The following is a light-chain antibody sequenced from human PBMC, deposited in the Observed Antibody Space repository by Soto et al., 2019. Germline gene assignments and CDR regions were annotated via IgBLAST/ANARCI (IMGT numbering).Light chain of an antibody. CDR3: QQYKSWT. CDR2: DAS. CDR1: QSIGTW. J-gene: IGKJ1*01. V-gene: IGKV1-5*01. Sequence: DIQMTQSPSTLSASVGDRVTITCRASQSIGTWLAWYHQKPGKAPKLLIYDASILQSGVPSRFSGSGSGTEFTLTISSLQPDVFATYYCQQYKSWTFGQGTKVEIK.